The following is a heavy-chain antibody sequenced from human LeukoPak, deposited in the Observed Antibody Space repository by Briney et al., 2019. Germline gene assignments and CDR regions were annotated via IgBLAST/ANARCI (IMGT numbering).Heavy chain of an antibody. Sequence: GGSLRLSCAASGFTLSSYGMYWVSQAPGKGLEWVAVISYDGSNEYYADSVKGRFTISRDNSKNTLYLQMNSLRAEDTAVYNCAKDGISGGPRGYFDYWGQGTLVTVSS. J-gene: IGHJ4*02. CDR3: AKDGISGGPRGYFDY. D-gene: IGHD6-19*01. CDR2: ISYDGSNE. CDR1: GFTLSSYG. V-gene: IGHV3-30*18.